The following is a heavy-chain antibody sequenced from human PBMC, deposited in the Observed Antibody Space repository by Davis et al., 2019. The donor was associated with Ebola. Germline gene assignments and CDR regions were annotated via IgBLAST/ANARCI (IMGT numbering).Heavy chain of an antibody. J-gene: IGHJ4*02. Sequence: GESLKISCKGSGYSFTSYWIGWVRQMPGKGLEWMGIIYPGDSDTRYSPSFQGQVTISADKSISTAYLQWSSLKASDTAMYYCARVVYYYDSSGYYGPPDYWGQGTLVTVSS. V-gene: IGHV5-51*01. CDR2: IYPGDSDT. CDR1: GYSFTSYW. D-gene: IGHD3-22*01. CDR3: ARVVYYYDSSGYYGPPDY.